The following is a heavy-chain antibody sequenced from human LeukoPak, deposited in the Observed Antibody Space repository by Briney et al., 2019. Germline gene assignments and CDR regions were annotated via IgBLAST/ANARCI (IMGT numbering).Heavy chain of an antibody. CDR1: GFTFSSYG. V-gene: IGHV3-23*01. CDR2: ISGSGGST. CDR3: AKANIVVVVAATIHFDY. Sequence: PGRSLRLSCAASGFTFSSYGMHWVRQAPGKGLEWVSTISGSGGSTYYADSVKGRFTISRDNSKNTLYLQMNSLRVEDTAVYYCAKANIVVVVAATIHFDYWGQGTLVTVSS. J-gene: IGHJ4*02. D-gene: IGHD2-15*01.